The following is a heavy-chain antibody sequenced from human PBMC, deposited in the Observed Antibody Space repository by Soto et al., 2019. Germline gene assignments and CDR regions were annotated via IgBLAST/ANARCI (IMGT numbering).Heavy chain of an antibody. CDR3: VIGVGAGGSPGAVSFAFDI. Sequence: DSVWVSCKTSGDTFSAYYMHWVRQAPGQGLEWMGWVNPNSGGTKYAQKFQGRVTMTSDTYISTGYMELSSLTTDDAPVYYCVIGVGAGGSPGAVSFAFDIWGQGTRVNVSS. J-gene: IGHJ3*02. CDR2: VNPNSGGT. D-gene: IGHD1-26*01. V-gene: IGHV1-2*02. CDR1: GDTFSAYY.